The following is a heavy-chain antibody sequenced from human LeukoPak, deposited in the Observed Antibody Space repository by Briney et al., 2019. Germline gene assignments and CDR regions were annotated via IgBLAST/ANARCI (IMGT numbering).Heavy chain of an antibody. V-gene: IGHV3-74*01. J-gene: IGHJ4*02. Sequence: GGSLRLSCEGSGFSFSSYWMHWVRQAPGKGLAWVSRIRTDGGTKYYADSVKGRFTVSRDNARNTLYLQMDSLRVDDTAVYYCARDWAWGGFDHWGQGTLVTVSS. D-gene: IGHD3-16*01. CDR2: IRTDGGTK. CDR1: GFSFSSYW. CDR3: ARDWAWGGFDH.